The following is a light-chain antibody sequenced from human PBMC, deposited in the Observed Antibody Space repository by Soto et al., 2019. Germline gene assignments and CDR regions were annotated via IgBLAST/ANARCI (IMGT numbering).Light chain of an antibody. V-gene: IGKV1-5*03. CDR1: QSISSW. J-gene: IGKJ1*01. CDR2: KAS. CDR3: QQNYTTLSWT. Sequence: DIQMTQSPSTLSASVGDRVTITCRASQSISSWLAWYQQKPGKAPKLLIYKASSLESGVPSRFSGSGSGTEFTLTISSLQPDDFATYYCQQNYTTLSWTFGPGTKVEI.